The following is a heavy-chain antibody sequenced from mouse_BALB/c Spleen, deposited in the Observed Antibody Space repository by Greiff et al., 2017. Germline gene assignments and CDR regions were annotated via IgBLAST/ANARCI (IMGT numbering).Heavy chain of an antibody. Sequence: EVKLQQSGPELVKPGASVKMSCKASGYTFTSYVMHWVKQKPGQGLEWIGYINPYNDGTKYNEKFKGKATLTSDKSSSTAYMELSSLTSEDSAVYYCASGTRGLGNWYFDVWGAGTTVTVSS. J-gene: IGHJ1*01. CDR3: ASGTRGLGNWYFDV. V-gene: IGHV1-14*01. CDR2: INPYNDGT. CDR1: GYTFTSYV.